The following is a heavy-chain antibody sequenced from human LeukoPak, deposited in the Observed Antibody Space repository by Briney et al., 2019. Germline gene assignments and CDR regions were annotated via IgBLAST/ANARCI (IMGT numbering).Heavy chain of an antibody. CDR1: GFTFSSYS. V-gene: IGHV3-21*01. CDR3: ARDTLRRQYYFDY. J-gene: IGHJ4*02. CDR2: ISSSSSCI. D-gene: IGHD3-16*01. Sequence: GGSLRLSCAASGFTFSSYSMNWVRQAPGKGLEWVSSISSSSSCIYYADSVKGRFTISRDNAKNSLYLQMNSLRAEDTAVYYCARDTLRRQYYFDYWGQGTLVTVSS.